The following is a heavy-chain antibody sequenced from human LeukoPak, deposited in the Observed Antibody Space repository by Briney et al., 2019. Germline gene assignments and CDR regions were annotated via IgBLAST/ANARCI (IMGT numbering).Heavy chain of an antibody. CDR3: ARDLFDSSGYRFDY. Sequence: ASVKVSCKASGYTFTGYYMHWVRQAPGQGLEWMGWINPNSGGTNCAQKFQGRVTMTRDTSISTAYMELSRLRSDDTAVYYCARDLFDSSGYRFDYWGQGTLVTVSS. J-gene: IGHJ4*02. V-gene: IGHV1-2*02. CDR1: GYTFTGYY. D-gene: IGHD3-22*01. CDR2: INPNSGGT.